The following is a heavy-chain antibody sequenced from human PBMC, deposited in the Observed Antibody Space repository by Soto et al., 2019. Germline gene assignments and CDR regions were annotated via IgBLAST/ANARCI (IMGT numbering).Heavy chain of an antibody. V-gene: IGHV1-46*03. Sequence: GASVKVSCTASGYTFTSYYMHWVRQAPGQGLEWMGIINPSGGSTSYAQKFQGRVTMTRDTSTSTVYMELSSLRSEDTAVYYCARDHRTKYCSGGSCYSGYYYYYMDVWGKGTTVTVSS. CDR1: GYTFTSYY. CDR2: INPSGGST. D-gene: IGHD2-15*01. CDR3: ARDHRTKYCSGGSCYSGYYYYYMDV. J-gene: IGHJ6*03.